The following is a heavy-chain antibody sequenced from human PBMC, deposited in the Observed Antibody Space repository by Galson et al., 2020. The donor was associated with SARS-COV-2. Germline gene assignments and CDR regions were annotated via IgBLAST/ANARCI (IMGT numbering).Heavy chain of an antibody. Sequence: SETLSLTCAVYGGSFSGYYWSWIRQPPGKGLEWIGEINHSGSTNYNPSLKSRVTISVDTSKNQFSLKLSSVTAADTAVYYCASSRTPLTCDYWGQGTLVTVSS. CDR2: INHSGST. CDR1: GGSFSGYY. J-gene: IGHJ4*02. CDR3: ASSRTPLTCDY. D-gene: IGHD1-20*01. V-gene: IGHV4-34*01.